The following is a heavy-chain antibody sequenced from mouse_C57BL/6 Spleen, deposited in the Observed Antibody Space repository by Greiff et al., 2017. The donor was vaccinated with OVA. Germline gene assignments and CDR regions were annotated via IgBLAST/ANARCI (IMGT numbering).Heavy chain of an antibody. Sequence: VQLQQSGAELVRPGASVKLSCTASGFNIKDDYMHWVKQRPEQGLEWIGWIDPENGDTEYASKFQGKATITADTSSNTAYLQLSSLTSEDTAVYYCTTPRGFAYWGQGTLVTVSA. CDR3: TTPRGFAY. CDR1: GFNIKDDY. J-gene: IGHJ3*01. CDR2: IDPENGDT. V-gene: IGHV14-4*01.